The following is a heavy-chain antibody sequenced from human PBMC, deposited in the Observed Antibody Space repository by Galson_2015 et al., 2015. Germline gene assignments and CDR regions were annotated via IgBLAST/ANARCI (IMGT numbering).Heavy chain of an antibody. V-gene: IGHV4-59*01. Sequence: ETLSLTCTVSGGSISSYSWTWMRQHPGKGLEWVGYIWHSGGTNYNPSLKSRVAISIDTSKNQFSLKLSSVTAADTAVYYCARLHTNSDYFCDTDVSGKGTSVTVAS. CDR3: ARLHTNSDYFCDTDV. CDR1: GGSISSYS. J-gene: IGHJ6*03. D-gene: IGHD2-8*01. CDR2: IWHSGGT.